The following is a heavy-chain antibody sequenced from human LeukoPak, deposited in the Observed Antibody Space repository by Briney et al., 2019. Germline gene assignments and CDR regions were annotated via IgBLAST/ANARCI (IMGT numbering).Heavy chain of an antibody. CDR1: GFTFSSYT. V-gene: IGHV3-21*01. J-gene: IGHJ4*02. CDR3: ARGDKSSGWYFLDY. CDR2: ISSSSSHI. D-gene: IGHD6-19*01. Sequence: GGSLRLSCAASGFTFSSYTMNWVRQAPGKGLEWVSSISSSSSHIYYTDSVKGRFAISRDNAKTSLNLQVNSLRAEDTAVYYCARGDKSSGWYFLDYWGRGTLVTVSS.